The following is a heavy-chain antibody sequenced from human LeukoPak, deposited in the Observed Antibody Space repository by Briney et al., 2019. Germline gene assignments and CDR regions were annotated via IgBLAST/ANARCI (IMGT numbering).Heavy chain of an antibody. D-gene: IGHD3-22*01. CDR3: ARISGTYYYLFDF. CDR1: GYTFTGYY. CDR2: INPSSGAT. V-gene: IGHV1-2*02. J-gene: IGHJ4*02. Sequence: ASVKVSCKASGYTFTGYYLRWVRQAPGQGLEWMGWINPSSGATTYAQKFQGRLTMTTDTSISTAYMELSRLRSDDTAVYYCARISGTYYYLFDFWGQGTLVTVSS.